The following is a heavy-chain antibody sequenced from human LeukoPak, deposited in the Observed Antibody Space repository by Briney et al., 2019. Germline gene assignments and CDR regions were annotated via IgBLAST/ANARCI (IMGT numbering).Heavy chain of an antibody. CDR1: RFTFSSYG. CDR3: ARARFSSGYYLDN. V-gene: IGHV3-30*02. J-gene: IGHJ4*02. CDR2: IRYDGSNE. Sequence: PGGSLRLSCAASRFTFSSYGMHWVRKAPGQGREGVAFIRYDGSNEYYADSVKGRFTISRDNSKNTLYLQMNSLRPDDTAVYYCARARFSSGYYLDNWGQGTLVTVSS. D-gene: IGHD3-22*01.